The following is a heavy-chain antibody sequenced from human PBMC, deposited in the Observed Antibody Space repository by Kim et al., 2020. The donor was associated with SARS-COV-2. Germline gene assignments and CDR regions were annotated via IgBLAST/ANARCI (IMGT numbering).Heavy chain of an antibody. D-gene: IGHD4-17*01. J-gene: IGHJ4*02. CDR3: VRSYSDPYFCDS. V-gene: IGHV4-4*07. CDR1: GVSITTYY. CDR2: IYFTGIT. Sequence: SETLSLTCTVSGVSITTYYWSWIRQAAGRGLEWIGRIYFTGITKYNPSLESRVTMSIDTSTSQFSLTLTSVTAADTAVYYCVRSYSDPYFCDSWGQGTLVTVTS.